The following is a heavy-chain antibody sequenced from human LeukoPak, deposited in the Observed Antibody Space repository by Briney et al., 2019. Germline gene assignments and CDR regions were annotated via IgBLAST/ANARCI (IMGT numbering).Heavy chain of an antibody. Sequence: ASVKVSCKASGYTFTGYYMHWVRQAPGQGLEWMGRINPNSGGTNYAQKFQERVTITRDMSTSTAYMELSSLRSEDTAVYYCAADMGAIGYWGQGTLVTVSS. CDR2: INPNSGGT. D-gene: IGHD1-26*01. J-gene: IGHJ4*02. V-gene: IGHV1-2*06. CDR1: GYTFTGYY. CDR3: AADMGAIGY.